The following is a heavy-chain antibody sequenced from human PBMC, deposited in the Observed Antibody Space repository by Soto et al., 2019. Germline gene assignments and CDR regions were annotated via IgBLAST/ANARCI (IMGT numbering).Heavy chain of an antibody. V-gene: IGHV4-30-4*01. CDR3: ARGDYGPRY. Sequence: TPPLTCTVSGGSISSGDDYWTWIRQPPGKGLEWIGYIYYSGSTYYNPSLKSRVTISVDTSKNQFSLRLSSVTAADTAVYYCARGDYGPRYWGQGTLVTVSS. CDR2: IYYSGST. J-gene: IGHJ4*02. CDR1: GGSISSGDDY. D-gene: IGHD4-17*01.